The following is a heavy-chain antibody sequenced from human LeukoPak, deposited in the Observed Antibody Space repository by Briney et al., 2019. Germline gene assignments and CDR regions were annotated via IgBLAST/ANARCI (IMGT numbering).Heavy chain of an antibody. Sequence: SGTLSLTCTVSGGSISSGGYYWSWVRQHPGKGLEWIGYIYYSGSTYYNPSLKSRVTISVDTSKNQFSLKLSSVTAADTAVYYCASSYYDSSGYYGPQYFQHWGQGTLVTVSS. D-gene: IGHD3-22*01. CDR3: ASSYYDSSGYYGPQYFQH. J-gene: IGHJ1*01. CDR1: GGSISSGGYY. V-gene: IGHV4-31*03. CDR2: IYYSGST.